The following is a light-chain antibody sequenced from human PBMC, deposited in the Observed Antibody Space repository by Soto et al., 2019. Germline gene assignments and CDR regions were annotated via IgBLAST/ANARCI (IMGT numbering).Light chain of an antibody. V-gene: IGKV3-15*01. CDR3: QRYNNWPLYT. J-gene: IGKJ2*01. Sequence: EIVMTQSPATLSVSPGERATLSCRASQRVSSDLAWYQQKPGQAPRLLIYGASTRAPGIPARFSGSGSGTEFTVTISSLQSEDCAVYYCQRYNNWPLYTCGQGTKLEIK. CDR2: GAS. CDR1: QRVSSD.